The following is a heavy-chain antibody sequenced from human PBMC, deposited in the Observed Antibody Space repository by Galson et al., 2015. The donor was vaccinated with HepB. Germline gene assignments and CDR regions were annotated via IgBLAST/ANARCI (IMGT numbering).Heavy chain of an antibody. CDR2: IDPSDSYT. Sequence: QSGAEVKKPGESLRISCKGSGYSLTTYWISWVRQMPGKGLEWMGRIDPSDSYTNYSPSFQGHVTISADKSISTAYLQWSSLKASDTAMYYCAGMYYYDSSGYSTYYYYGMDVWGQGTTVTVSS. CDR1: GYSLTTYW. J-gene: IGHJ6*02. D-gene: IGHD3-22*01. CDR3: AGMYYYDSSGYSTYYYYGMDV. V-gene: IGHV5-10-1*01.